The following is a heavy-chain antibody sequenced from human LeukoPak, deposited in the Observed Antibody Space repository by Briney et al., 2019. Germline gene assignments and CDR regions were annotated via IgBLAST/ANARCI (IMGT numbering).Heavy chain of an antibody. D-gene: IGHD2-2*01. Sequence: SGGSLRLSCAASGFTFSSYAMSWFRQTPGKGLEWVSAISGSGGSTYYADSVKGRFTISRDNSKNTLYLQMNSLRAEDTAVYYCAKAGVVVVPAPTYFDYWGQGTLVTVSS. CDR3: AKAGVVVVPAPTYFDY. CDR2: ISGSGGST. V-gene: IGHV3-23*01. J-gene: IGHJ4*02. CDR1: GFTFSSYA.